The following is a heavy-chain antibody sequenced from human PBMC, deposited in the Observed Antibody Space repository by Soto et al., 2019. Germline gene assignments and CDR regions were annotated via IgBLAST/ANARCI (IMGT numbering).Heavy chain of an antibody. CDR1: GGSISSYY. J-gene: IGHJ4*02. CDR3: ARSRYSYGFDY. CDR2: IYYSGST. D-gene: IGHD5-18*01. V-gene: IGHV4-59*01. Sequence: QVQLQESGPGLVKPSETLSLTCTVSGGSISSYYWSWIRQPPGKGLEWIGYIYYSGSTNYNPSHKSRVTISVDTSKNQFSLKLSSVTAADTAVYYCARSRYSYGFDYWGQGTLVTVSS.